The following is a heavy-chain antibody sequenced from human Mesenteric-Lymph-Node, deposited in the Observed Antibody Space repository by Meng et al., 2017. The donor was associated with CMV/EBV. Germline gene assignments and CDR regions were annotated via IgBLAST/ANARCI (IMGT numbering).Heavy chain of an antibody. J-gene: IGHJ6*02. CDR2: IYYSGST. CDR3: ATINYDFWSGSFYGMDV. CDR1: GGSISSSSYY. D-gene: IGHD3-3*01. V-gene: IGHV4-39*07. Sequence: SETLSLTCTVSGGSISSSSYYWGWIRQPPGKGLEWIGSIYYSGSTYYNPSLKSRVTISVDTSKNQFSLKLSSVTAADTAVYYCATINYDFWSGSFYGMDVWGQGTTVTVSS.